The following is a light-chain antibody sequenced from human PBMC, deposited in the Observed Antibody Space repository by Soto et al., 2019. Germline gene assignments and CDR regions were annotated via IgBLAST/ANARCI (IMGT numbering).Light chain of an antibody. CDR1: QSVSSSY. J-gene: IGKJ4*01. CDR2: GAS. V-gene: IGKV3-20*01. CDR3: QQYARFPLT. Sequence: EIVLTQSPGTLSVSPGERATLSCRASQSVSSSYLAWYQQKPGQAPRLLISGASGRATGIPDRFSGSGSGTDFTLTISRLEPEDFAVYYCQQYARFPLTFGGGTKVEIK.